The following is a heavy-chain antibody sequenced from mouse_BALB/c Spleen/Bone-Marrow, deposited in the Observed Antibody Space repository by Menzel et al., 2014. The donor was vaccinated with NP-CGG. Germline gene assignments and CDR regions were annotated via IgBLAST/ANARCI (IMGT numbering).Heavy chain of an antibody. Sequence: QVQLKDSGAELVRPGVSVKTSCKGSGYTFTNNAIHWVKQSRAKSLEWIGIISTYYGDTTYNQKFKGKATMTVDKSSSTAYLKLARLTSEDSAIYYCARSGNVRNAMDYWGQGTSVTVSS. V-gene: IGHV1S137*01. CDR3: ARSGNVRNAMDY. D-gene: IGHD1-1*01. CDR1: GYTFTNNA. CDR2: ISTYYGDT. J-gene: IGHJ4*01.